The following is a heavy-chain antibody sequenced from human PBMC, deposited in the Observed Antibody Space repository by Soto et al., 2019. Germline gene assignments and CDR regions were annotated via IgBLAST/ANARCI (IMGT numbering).Heavy chain of an antibody. J-gene: IGHJ6*02. CDR1: GFTFSSYY. CDR3: ARGRRIAAAGTGPYCYYGMDV. Sequence: LRLSCAASGFTFSSYYMHWVRQATGKGLEWVSAIGTAGDPYYPGSVKGRFTISRENAKNSLYLQMNSLRAGDTAVYYCARGRRIAAAGTGPYCYYGMDVWGQGTTVTVSS. CDR2: IGTAGDP. D-gene: IGHD6-13*01. V-gene: IGHV3-13*05.